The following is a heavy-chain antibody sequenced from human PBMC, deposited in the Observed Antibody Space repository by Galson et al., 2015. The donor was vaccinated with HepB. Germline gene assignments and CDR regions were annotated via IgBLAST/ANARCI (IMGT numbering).Heavy chain of an antibody. V-gene: IGHV1-69*13. D-gene: IGHD2-2*02. Sequence: SVKVSCKASGGTFSSHAISWVRQAPGQGLEWMGEIIPIVGRSNYAQKLKGRATITADESTNTAYMELNSLTSEDTAVYYCARRVCSSGGCYNPEYNWFDPWGQGTLVTVSS. J-gene: IGHJ5*02. CDR3: ARRVCSSGGCYNPEYNWFDP. CDR1: GGTFSSHA. CDR2: IIPIVGRS.